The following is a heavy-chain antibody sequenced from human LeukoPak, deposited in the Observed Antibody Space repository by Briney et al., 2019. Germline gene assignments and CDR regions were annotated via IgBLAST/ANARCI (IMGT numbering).Heavy chain of an antibody. CDR1: GYTFTSYD. J-gene: IGHJ3*02. V-gene: IGHV1-8*01. CDR3: ARGHYYDSSGYYSDAFDI. Sequence: GASVKVSCKASGYTFTSYDINWVRQATGQGLEWMGWMNPNSGNTGYAQKFQGRVTMTRNTSISTAYMELSSLRSEDTAVYYCARGHYYDSSGYYSDAFDIWGRGTMVTVSS. CDR2: MNPNSGNT. D-gene: IGHD3-22*01.